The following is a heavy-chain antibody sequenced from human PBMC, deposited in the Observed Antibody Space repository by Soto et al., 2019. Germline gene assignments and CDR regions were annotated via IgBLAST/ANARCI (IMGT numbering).Heavy chain of an antibody. CDR1: GFTFSSYA. V-gene: IGHV3-23*01. CDR3: SLSDRYYGMDV. J-gene: IGHJ6*02. Sequence: EVQLLESGGGLVQPGGSLRLSCAASGFTFSSYAMSWVRQAPGKGLEGVSSISTSGGSTYYADSVKGRFTISRDNSNNTLYLQMNSLRAEDMAVYYCSLSDRYYGMDVWGLGTTVTVSS. CDR2: ISTSGGST.